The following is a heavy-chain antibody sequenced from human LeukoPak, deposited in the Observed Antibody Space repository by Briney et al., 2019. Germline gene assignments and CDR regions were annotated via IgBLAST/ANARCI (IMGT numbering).Heavy chain of an antibody. CDR3: ASPETYYDFWSGYVPQYDY. CDR1: GGTFSSYA. V-gene: IGHV1-69*05. CDR2: IIPIFGTA. D-gene: IGHD3-3*01. Sequence: SVRVSCKASGGTFSSYAISWVRQAPGQGLEWMGGIIPIFGTANYAQKFQGRVTITTDESTSTAYMELSSLRSEDTAVYYCASPETYYDFWSGYVPQYDYWGQGTLVTVSS. J-gene: IGHJ4*02.